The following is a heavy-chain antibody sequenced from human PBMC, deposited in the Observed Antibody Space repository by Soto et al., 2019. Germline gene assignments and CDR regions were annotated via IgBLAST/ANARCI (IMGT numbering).Heavy chain of an antibody. CDR3: AKDSVSHNGIYDAFDI. V-gene: IGHV3-23*01. CDR2: LGGGNDV. Sequence: GGSLRLSCEASGFTFSNYGMSWVRQAPGEGPEWVSTLGGGNDVFYADSVKGRFTISRDDSRNTLYLRMDNLRVEDTAIYFCAKDSVSHNGIYDAFDIWGQGTVVTVSS. J-gene: IGHJ3*02. D-gene: IGHD3-3*02. CDR1: GFTFSNYG.